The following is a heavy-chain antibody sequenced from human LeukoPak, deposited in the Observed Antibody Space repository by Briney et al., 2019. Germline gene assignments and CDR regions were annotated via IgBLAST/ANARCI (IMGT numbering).Heavy chain of an antibody. CDR3: ATPGGGSSDAFDI. V-gene: IGHV4-4*02. J-gene: IGHJ3*02. CDR1: GGSISSSNW. CDR2: IYHSGST. D-gene: IGHD3-10*01. Sequence: SGTLSLTCAVSGGSISSSNWWSWVRQPPGKGLEWIGEIYHSGSTNYNPSLKSRVTISVDKSKNQFSLKLSSVTAADTAVYYCATPGGGSSDAFDIWGQGTMVTVSS.